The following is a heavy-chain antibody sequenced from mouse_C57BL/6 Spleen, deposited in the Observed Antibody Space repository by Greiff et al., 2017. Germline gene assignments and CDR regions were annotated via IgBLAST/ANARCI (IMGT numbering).Heavy chain of an antibody. CDR1: GFTFSDYY. CDR2: INYDGSST. Sequence: EVQLVESEGGLVQPGSSMKLSCTASGFTFSDYYMAWVRQVPEKGLEWVANINYDGSSTYYLDSLKSRFIISRDNAKNILYLQMSSLKSEDTATYYCARAGDRYSNYRGWFAYWGQGTLVTVSA. V-gene: IGHV5-16*01. CDR3: ARAGDRYSNYRGWFAY. J-gene: IGHJ3*01. D-gene: IGHD2-5*01.